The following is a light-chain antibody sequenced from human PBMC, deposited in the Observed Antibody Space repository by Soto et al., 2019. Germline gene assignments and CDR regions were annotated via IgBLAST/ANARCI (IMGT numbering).Light chain of an antibody. CDR1: QGISSL. CDR3: QQYYDWPIT. V-gene: IGKV3-15*01. CDR2: AAS. J-gene: IGKJ5*01. Sequence: EIVLTQSPATLSVSAGERATLSCRASQGISSLLAWYQQKPGQAPRLLIYAASTRAAGIPDRFNGSGSGTDFNLTISRLQSEDFAVYYCQQYYDWPITCGQGTRLEIK.